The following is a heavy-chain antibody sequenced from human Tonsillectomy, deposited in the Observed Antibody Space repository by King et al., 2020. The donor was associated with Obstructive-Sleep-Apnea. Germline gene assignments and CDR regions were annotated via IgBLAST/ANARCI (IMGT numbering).Heavy chain of an antibody. Sequence: QLQESGPGLVKPSETLSLTCTVSGGSISTYYWSWIRQPPGKGLEWIGNIYYSGYTNYNPSLKRRVTISVDTSKNQFSLNLSSVTAADTAFYYCARGGYYYFDYWGQGTLATVSS. CDR1: GGSISTYY. CDR3: ARGGYYYFDY. CDR2: IYYSGYT. V-gene: IGHV4-59*08. J-gene: IGHJ4*02. D-gene: IGHD3-22*01.